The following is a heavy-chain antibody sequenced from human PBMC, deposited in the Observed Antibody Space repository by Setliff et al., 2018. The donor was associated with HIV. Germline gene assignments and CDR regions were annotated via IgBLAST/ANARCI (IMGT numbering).Heavy chain of an antibody. CDR2: ISSSSSYI. D-gene: IGHD3-16*01. J-gene: IGHJ6*03. V-gene: IGHV3-21*01. CDR1: GFTFSSYS. CDR3: AKDWGSRLSYSFYYMDV. Sequence: PGGSLRLSCAASGFTFSSYSMNWVRQAPGKGLEWVSSISSSSSYIYYAESVKGRFTISRDNSRNTLYLQMNSLRTEDTAVYYCAKDWGSRLSYSFYYMDVWGKGTTVTVSS.